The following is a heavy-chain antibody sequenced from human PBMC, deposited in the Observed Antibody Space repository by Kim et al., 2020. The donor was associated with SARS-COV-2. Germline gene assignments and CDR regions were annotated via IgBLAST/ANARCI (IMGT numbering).Heavy chain of an antibody. D-gene: IGHD6-19*01. CDR2: IKSKTDGETT. Sequence: GGSLRLSCAASEVTFTNAWMTWVRQAPGKGLEWVGRIKSKTDGETTDYAAPVKGRFTISRDDSKNTLYLQMNSLKIEDTAVYYCTTLINRGWYRGVWGQGTLVTVSS. CDR1: EVTFTNAW. V-gene: IGHV3-15*01. J-gene: IGHJ4*02. CDR3: TTLINRGWYRGV.